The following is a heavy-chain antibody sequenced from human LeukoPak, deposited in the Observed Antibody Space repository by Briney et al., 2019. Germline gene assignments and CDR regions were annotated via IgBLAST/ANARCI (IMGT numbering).Heavy chain of an antibody. CDR2: IDSDGYST. CDR1: RFTFNTYW. D-gene: IGHD2-21*02. V-gene: IGHV3-74*01. CDR3: ARDLDCGGDCYTNFDY. J-gene: IGHJ4*02. Sequence: GGSLRLSCAASRFTFNTYWMHWVRQAPGKGLVWVSRIDSDGYSTAYADSVKGRFTISRDNAKNTLYLQMNSLRAEDTAVYYCARDLDCGGDCYTNFDYWGQGTLVTVSS.